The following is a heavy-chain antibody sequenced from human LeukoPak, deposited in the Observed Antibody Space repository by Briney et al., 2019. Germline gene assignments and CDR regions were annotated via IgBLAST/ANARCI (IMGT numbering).Heavy chain of an antibody. CDR1: GFTVSGNY. D-gene: IGHD3-3*01. Sequence: GGSLRLSCAASGFTVSGNYMNWVRQAPGKGLEWVSVIYSGGNTYYADSVKGRFTISRGNSNNTLYLQMNSLRAEDTAVYYCAKYDFWSGLNGFDIWGQGTMVTVSS. J-gene: IGHJ3*02. CDR2: IYSGGNT. CDR3: AKYDFWSGLNGFDI. V-gene: IGHV3-66*01.